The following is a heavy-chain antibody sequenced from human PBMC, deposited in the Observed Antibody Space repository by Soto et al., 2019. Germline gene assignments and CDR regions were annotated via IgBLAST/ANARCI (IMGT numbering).Heavy chain of an antibody. CDR2: IGPESGAT. CDR3: VIGRSGHILVRY. CDR1: GYTFTGHY. V-gene: IGHV1-2*02. J-gene: IGHJ1*01. D-gene: IGHD1-26*01. Sequence: ATVKVSCKSSGYTFTGHYIHWVRQAPEQGPEWMGEIGPESGATRYAQRFQGRVTMTRDMSITTVYMKLNNLSPDDTAVYYCVIGRSGHILVRYWCQRTPLTVSA.